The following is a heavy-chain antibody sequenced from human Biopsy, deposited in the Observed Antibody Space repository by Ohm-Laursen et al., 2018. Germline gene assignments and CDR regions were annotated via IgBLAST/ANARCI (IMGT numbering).Heavy chain of an antibody. D-gene: IGHD4-17*01. Sequence: SVKVSCKASGYNFGNYYINWVRKVPGQGLEWMGWINTYSGNTNYGKKFHDRVIMTSDTSTSTAYLEHRSLRSDDTAVYYCARDYYPYVDYLKDVPLCDSWGQGTLVTVSS. CDR3: ARDYYPYVDYLKDVPLCDS. J-gene: IGHJ4*02. CDR1: GYNFGNYY. CDR2: INTYSGNT. V-gene: IGHV1-18*04.